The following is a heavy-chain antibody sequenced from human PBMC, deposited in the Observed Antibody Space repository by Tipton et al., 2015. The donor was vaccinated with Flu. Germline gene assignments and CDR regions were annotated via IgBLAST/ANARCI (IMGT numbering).Heavy chain of an antibody. D-gene: IGHD1-26*01. Sequence: QLVQSGGGVVQPGRSLRLSCAASGFTFSSYAMHWVRQAPGKGLGWVAVISYDGSNKYYADSVKGRFTISRDNSKNTLYLQMNSLRAEDTAVYYCARGWGLLARYFDYWGQGTLVTVSS. CDR1: GFTFSSYA. CDR3: ARGWGLLARYFDY. V-gene: IGHV3-30*04. CDR2: ISYDGSNK. J-gene: IGHJ4*02.